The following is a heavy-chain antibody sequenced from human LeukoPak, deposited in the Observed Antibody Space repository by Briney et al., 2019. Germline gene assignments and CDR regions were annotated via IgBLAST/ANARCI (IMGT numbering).Heavy chain of an antibody. J-gene: IGHJ4*02. D-gene: IGHD2-2*01. CDR1: GYTFTGYY. CDR3: ARKSAVRSTSEFDF. Sequence: ASVKVSCKASGYTFTGYYINWVRQAPGQGLEWMGWINPNSGGTNYPQKFQGRVTMTSDTSISTAYMELTSLRSHDSAVYYCARKSAVRSTSEFDFWGQGTLVTVSS. CDR2: INPNSGGT. V-gene: IGHV1-2*02.